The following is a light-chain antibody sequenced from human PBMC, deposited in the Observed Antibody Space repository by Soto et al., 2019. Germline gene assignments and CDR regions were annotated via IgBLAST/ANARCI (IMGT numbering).Light chain of an antibody. J-gene: IGKJ4*01. CDR3: QQYNNWPPLT. CDR2: GAS. V-gene: IGKV3-15*01. Sequence: EIVMTQSPATLSVSPGERATLSCRASQSVSSNLAWYLQKPGQAPRLLIYGASTRATGIPARFSGSGSGTEFALTVCSLQSEDFAVYYCQQYNNWPPLTFGGGTKVEIK. CDR1: QSVSSN.